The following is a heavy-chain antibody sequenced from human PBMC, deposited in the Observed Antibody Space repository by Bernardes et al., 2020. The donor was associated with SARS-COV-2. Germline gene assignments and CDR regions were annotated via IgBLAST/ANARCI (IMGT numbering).Heavy chain of an antibody. J-gene: IGHJ4*02. CDR3: ARGLYGDPKYFDY. D-gene: IGHD2-21*02. CDR2: INSDGSST. Sequence: GGSLRLSCAASGFIFSSYWMHWVRQAPGKGLVWVSRINSDGSSTSYADSVKGRFTISRDNAKNTLYLQMNTLRAEDTAVYYCARGLYGDPKYFDYWGQGTLVTVSS. V-gene: IGHV3-74*01. CDR1: GFIFSSYW.